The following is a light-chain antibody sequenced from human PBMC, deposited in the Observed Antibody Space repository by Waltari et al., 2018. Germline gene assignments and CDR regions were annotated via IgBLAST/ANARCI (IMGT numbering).Light chain of an antibody. CDR2: KTN. Sequence: QSVLTQPPSASGVPGQRVTIPCSGSISNIGSNPVSWYQQFPGTAPKLLIYKTNQRPSGVPDRFSGAKSGTSASLAITGLKSEDEADYYCAACDDSLNGQRVFGGGTKLTVL. J-gene: IGLJ3*02. CDR3: AACDDSLNGQRV. V-gene: IGLV1-44*01. CDR1: ISNIGSNP.